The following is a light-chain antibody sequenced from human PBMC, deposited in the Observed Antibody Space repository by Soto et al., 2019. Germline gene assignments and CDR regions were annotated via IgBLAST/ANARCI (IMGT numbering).Light chain of an antibody. Sequence: SVLDQPASVSGSPGQSITISCPGTSSDVGSYNLVSWYQQHPGKAPKLMIYEGSKRPSGVSNRFSGSKSGNTASLTISGLQAEDEADYYGCSYAGSSSLDVFGTGNKCT. CDR1: SSDVGSYNL. CDR3: CSYAGSSSLDV. J-gene: IGLJ1*01. V-gene: IGLV2-23*01. CDR2: EGS.